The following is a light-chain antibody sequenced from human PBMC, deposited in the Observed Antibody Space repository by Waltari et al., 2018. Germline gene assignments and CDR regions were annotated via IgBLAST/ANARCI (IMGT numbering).Light chain of an antibody. J-gene: IGLJ2*01. Sequence: QTVVTQEPSLTVSPGGTITLTCASSTGAVTSSSFPNWFQQKRGQAPTPLIYSTSNKYSWPPSRFSGSLLGGKAALTLSGVQPEDEADYYCLLYYGHSQLVFGGGTRLTVL. CDR3: LLYYGHSQLV. CDR1: TGAVTSSSF. V-gene: IGLV7-43*01. CDR2: STS.